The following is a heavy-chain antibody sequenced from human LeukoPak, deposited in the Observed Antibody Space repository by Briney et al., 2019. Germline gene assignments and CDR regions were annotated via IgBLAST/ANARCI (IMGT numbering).Heavy chain of an antibody. V-gene: IGHV4-39*01. Sequence: SETLSLTCTVSGGYIITSGHYWGWIRQPPGKGLEWIGSVYYTGVTSTNPFFRSRMSISVDTSKNQFSLKLSSVTAADTAVYYCARHRTGYYYYGMDVWGQGTTVTVSS. J-gene: IGHJ6*02. CDR1: GGYIITSGHY. CDR2: VYYTGVT. CDR3: ARHRTGYYYYGMDV. D-gene: IGHD1-14*01.